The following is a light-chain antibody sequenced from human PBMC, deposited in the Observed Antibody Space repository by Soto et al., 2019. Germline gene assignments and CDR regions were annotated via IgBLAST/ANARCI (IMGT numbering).Light chain of an antibody. CDR1: RPISRY. CDR3: QQCDAMPPT. V-gene: IGKV1-39*01. Sequence: DTQMTQSPSSLSASVGDRVTITCRASRPISRYLNWYQQKPGEAPKSLIYSASNLKSGVPSRFSGRGSGTDFNLTISSLQREGFATYYCQQCDAMPPTFGPGTKVDVK. J-gene: IGKJ3*01. CDR2: SAS.